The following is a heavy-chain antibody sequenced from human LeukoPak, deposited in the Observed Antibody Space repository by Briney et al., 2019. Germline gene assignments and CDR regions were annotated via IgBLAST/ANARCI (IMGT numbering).Heavy chain of an antibody. D-gene: IGHD6-13*01. V-gene: IGHV3-11*03. CDR3: AAGTAADY. CDR1: GIPFSDYY. J-gene: IGHJ4*02. Sequence: PGGSLRLSCVVSGIPFSDYYMNWIRQAPGKGLEWISYISSSSSYRDYAASVKGRFTISRDNAKNVLYLQMNSLRVEDTAVYYCAAGTAADYWGLGTLVDVSS. CDR2: ISSSSSYR.